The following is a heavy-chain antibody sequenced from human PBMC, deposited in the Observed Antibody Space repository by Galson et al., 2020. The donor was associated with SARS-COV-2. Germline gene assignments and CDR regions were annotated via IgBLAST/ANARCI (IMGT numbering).Heavy chain of an antibody. Sequence: GGSLRLSCAASGFTFSSYAMHWVRQAPGKGLEWVAVISYDGSNKYYADSVKGRFTISRDNSKNTLYRQMNSVTAEDTAVYYCARGYYDFWRGYVGEVWFDSWGHGAPVIFPS. CDR1: GFTFSSYA. D-gene: IGHD3-3*01. J-gene: IGHJ5*01. CDR2: ISYDGSNK. V-gene: IGHV3-30*04. CDR3: ARGYYDFWRGYVGEVWFDS.